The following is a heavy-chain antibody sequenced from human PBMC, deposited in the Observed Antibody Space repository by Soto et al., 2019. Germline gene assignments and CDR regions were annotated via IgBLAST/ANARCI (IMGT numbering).Heavy chain of an antibody. V-gene: IGHV4-31*03. Sequence: QVQLQESGPGLVKPSQTLSLTCTVSGGSISSGGYYWSWIRQHPGKGLEWIGYIYYSGSTYYNPSLNSRVTISVDTSKNQCSLKLSSVTAADTAVYYCARCSSTSCHGFDYWGQGTLVTVSS. CDR3: ARCSSTSCHGFDY. D-gene: IGHD2-2*01. J-gene: IGHJ4*02. CDR2: IYYSGST. CDR1: GGSISSGGYY.